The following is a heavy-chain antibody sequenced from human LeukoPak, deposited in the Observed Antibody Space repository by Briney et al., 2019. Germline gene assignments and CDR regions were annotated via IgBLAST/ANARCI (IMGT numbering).Heavy chain of an antibody. D-gene: IGHD2-2*01. V-gene: IGHV3-30*02. J-gene: IGHJ3*02. CDR1: GFTFSSYG. CDR2: IRYDGSNK. CDR3: AKDPHCSSTSCYADGFDI. Sequence: PGGSLRLSCAASGFTFSSYGMHWVRQAPGKGLEWVAFIRYDGSNKYYTDSVKGRFTISRDNSKNTLYLQMNSLRAEDTAVYYCAKDPHCSSTSCYADGFDIWGQGTMVTVSS.